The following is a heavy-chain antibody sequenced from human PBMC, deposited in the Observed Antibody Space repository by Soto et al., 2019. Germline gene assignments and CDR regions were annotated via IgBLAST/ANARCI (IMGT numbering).Heavy chain of an antibody. Sequence: HVELVQSGADVKKPGASVTISCKASGYTFTDYALHWVRQAPGQRLEWMGWMNAGVGNTLYSQKFQGRITITRDTSASTAYMELNSLKSEDTAIYCCARDTGYTFGSLNYWGTGTLVTVSS. CDR3: ARDTGYTFGSLNY. CDR2: MNAGVGNT. V-gene: IGHV1-3*01. CDR1: GYTFTDYA. D-gene: IGHD5-18*01. J-gene: IGHJ4*02.